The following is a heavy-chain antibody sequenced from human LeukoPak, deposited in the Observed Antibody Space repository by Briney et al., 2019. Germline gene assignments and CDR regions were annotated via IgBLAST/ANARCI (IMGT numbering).Heavy chain of an antibody. CDR3: ARAVGLQSGGTNKNWFDP. Sequence: SGTLSLTCTVSGGSISSSSYYWGWLRQPPGKGLEWIGSIYYSGSTYYNPSLKSRVTISVDTSKNQFSLKLSSVTAADTAVYYCARAVGLQSGGTNKNWFDPWGQGTLVTVSS. D-gene: IGHD5-24*01. V-gene: IGHV4-39*07. CDR2: IYYSGST. CDR1: GGSISSSSYY. J-gene: IGHJ5*02.